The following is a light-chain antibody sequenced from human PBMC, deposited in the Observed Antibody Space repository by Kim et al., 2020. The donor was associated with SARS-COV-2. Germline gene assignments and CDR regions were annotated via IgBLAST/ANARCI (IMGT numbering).Light chain of an antibody. J-gene: IGKJ1*01. Sequence: YPGERATRSCRASQSVSSNYLAWYQQKPGQAPRLLVYGASSRATGIPDRFSGSGSGTDFTLTISRLEPEDFAVYFCQQYATSPRTFGQGTKVDIK. CDR1: QSVSSNY. CDR2: GAS. CDR3: QQYATSPRT. V-gene: IGKV3-20*01.